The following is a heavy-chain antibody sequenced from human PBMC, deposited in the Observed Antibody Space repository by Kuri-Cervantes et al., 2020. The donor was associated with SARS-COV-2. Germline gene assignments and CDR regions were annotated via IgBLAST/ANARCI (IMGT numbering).Heavy chain of an antibody. CDR2: IIPIFGTA. V-gene: IGHV1-69*13. Sequence: SVKVSCKASGGTFSSYAISWVRQAPGQGLEWMGGIIPIFGTANYAQKFQGRVTMTADESTSTAYMELSSLRSEDTAVYYCARRTGYLTTLAIIDYWGQGTLVTVSS. D-gene: IGHD5-12*01. CDR3: ARRTGYLTTLAIIDY. CDR1: GGTFSSYA. J-gene: IGHJ4*02.